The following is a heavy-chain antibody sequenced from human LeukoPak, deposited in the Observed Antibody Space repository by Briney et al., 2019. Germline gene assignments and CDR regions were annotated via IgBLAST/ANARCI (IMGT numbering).Heavy chain of an antibody. D-gene: IGHD3-9*01. CDR2: ISGSGGST. CDR1: GFTFSSYA. V-gene: IGHV3-23*01. Sequence: PGGSLRLSCAASGFTFSSYAMSWVRQAPGKGLEWVSAISGSGGSTYYADSVKGRFTISRDNSKNTLYLQMNSLRAEDTAVYDCAKEGDILTGYPRNWFDPWGQGTLVTVSS. J-gene: IGHJ5*02. CDR3: AKEGDILTGYPRNWFDP.